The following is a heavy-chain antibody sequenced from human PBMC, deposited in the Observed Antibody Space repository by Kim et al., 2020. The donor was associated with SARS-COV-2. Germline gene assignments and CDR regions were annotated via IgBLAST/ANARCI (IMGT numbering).Heavy chain of an antibody. V-gene: IGHV3-74*01. J-gene: IGHJ6*02. CDR2: IKSDGSST. CDR1: GFTFSNYW. CDR3: ANLDFFGMDV. Sequence: GGSLRLSCAASGFTFSNYWMHWVRQAPGKGLVWVSRIKSDGSSTDYADSVKGRFTISRDNAKNTLYLQMNSVRAEDTAVYYCANLDFFGMDVWGQGTTVVVSS.